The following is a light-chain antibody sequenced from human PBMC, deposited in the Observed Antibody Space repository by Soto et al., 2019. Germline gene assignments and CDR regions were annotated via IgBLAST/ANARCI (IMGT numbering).Light chain of an antibody. CDR3: QQYNSYSPYT. Sequence: DIQMTQSPSTLSASVGDRVTITCRASQSISSWLAWYQQKPGKAPKLLIYKASSLESGVQSRISDSGTATELTLTISSLHPDDFATYYCQQYNSYSPYTFGEGTKLEIK. V-gene: IGKV1-5*03. CDR2: KAS. J-gene: IGKJ2*01. CDR1: QSISSW.